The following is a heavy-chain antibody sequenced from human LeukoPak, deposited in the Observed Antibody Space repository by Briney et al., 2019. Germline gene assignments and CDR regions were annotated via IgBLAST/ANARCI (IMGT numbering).Heavy chain of an antibody. Sequence: GASVKVSCKASGGTFSSYAISWVRQAPGQGLEWMGGIIPIFGTANYAQKFQGRVTITADESTSTAYMGLSSLRSEDTAVYYCARYNWNDFAFDIWGQGTMVTVSS. CDR1: GGTFSSYA. J-gene: IGHJ3*02. CDR3: ARYNWNDFAFDI. V-gene: IGHV1-69*13. CDR2: IIPIFGTA. D-gene: IGHD1-1*01.